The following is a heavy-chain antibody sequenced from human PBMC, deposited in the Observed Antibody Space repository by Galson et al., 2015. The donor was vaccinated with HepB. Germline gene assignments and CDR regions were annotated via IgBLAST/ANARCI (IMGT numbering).Heavy chain of an antibody. CDR3: ARAKEGRGYFDY. J-gene: IGHJ4*02. CDR2: AYHSGGT. D-gene: IGHD3-10*01. CDR1: GDSISNVRW. Sequence: SETLSLTCAVSGDSISNVRWWSWVRQPPGEGLEWIGEAYHSGGTNYRPSLKSRVTISVDKSKNQFSLKLTSVTAADTAVYYCARAKEGRGYFDYWGQGTLVTVSS. V-gene: IGHV4-4*02.